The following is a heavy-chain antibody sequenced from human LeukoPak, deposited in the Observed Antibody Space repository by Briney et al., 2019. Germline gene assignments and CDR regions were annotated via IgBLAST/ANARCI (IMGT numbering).Heavy chain of an antibody. Sequence: GGSLTLSCAASGFTISSYGMHWVRQAPGKGLEWVAVIWYDGSNKYYADSVKGRFTISRDNSKNTLYLQMNSLRAEDTAVYYCAKDKIPQYHYGSGRSNYRDVWGKGTTVTVPS. V-gene: IGHV3-33*06. CDR3: AKDKIPQYHYGSGRSNYRDV. D-gene: IGHD3-10*01. CDR1: GFTISSYG. CDR2: IWYDGSNK. J-gene: IGHJ6*03.